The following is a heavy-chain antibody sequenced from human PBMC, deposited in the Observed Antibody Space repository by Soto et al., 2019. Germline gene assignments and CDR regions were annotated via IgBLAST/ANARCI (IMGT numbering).Heavy chain of an antibody. CDR2: IIPIFGTA. Sequence: ASVKVSCKASGGTFSSYAISWVRQAPGQGLEWMGGIIPIFGTANYAQKFQGRVTITADKSTSTAYMELSSLRSEDTAVYYCARDIGDGYNYLDYWGQGTLVTVSS. V-gene: IGHV1-69*06. CDR1: GGTFSSYA. J-gene: IGHJ4*02. D-gene: IGHD5-12*01. CDR3: ARDIGDGYNYLDY.